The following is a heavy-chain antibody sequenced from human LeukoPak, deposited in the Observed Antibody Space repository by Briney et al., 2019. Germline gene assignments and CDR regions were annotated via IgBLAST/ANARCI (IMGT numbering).Heavy chain of an antibody. J-gene: IGHJ4*02. CDR3: AREGGPYRPLDY. Sequence: SETLSLTCGVSGDSISTTNWWTWVRQPPGEGLEWIGEVHLSGRTHYNPSLESRVTMSVDMSENHISLRLTSVTAADTAVYYCAREGGPYRPLDYSGQGTLVTVSS. V-gene: IGHV4-4*02. CDR2: VHLSGRT. CDR1: GDSISTTNW.